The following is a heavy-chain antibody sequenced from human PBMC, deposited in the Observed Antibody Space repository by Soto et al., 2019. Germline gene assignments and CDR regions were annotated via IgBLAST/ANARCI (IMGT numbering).Heavy chain of an antibody. CDR1: GGSISSSSYY. J-gene: IGHJ5*02. CDR3: ATQEVGGSYVYTFDP. V-gene: IGHV4-39*02. D-gene: IGHD1-26*01. Sequence: QLQLQESGPGLVKPSETLSLTCTVSGGSISSSSYYWGWIRQPPGKGLEWIGSIYYSGSTYYTPSLKSRVTISVDTSKNHFSLKLSSVTAADTAVYYCATQEVGGSYVYTFDPWGQGTLVTVSS. CDR2: IYYSGST.